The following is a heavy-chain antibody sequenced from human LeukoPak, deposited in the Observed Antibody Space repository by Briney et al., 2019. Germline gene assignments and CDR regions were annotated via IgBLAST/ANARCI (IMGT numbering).Heavy chain of an antibody. J-gene: IGHJ5*02. CDR2: INTDGNST. D-gene: IGHD3-10*01. CDR1: GFTFSSYW. V-gene: IGHV3-74*01. Sequence: GGSLRLSCAASGFTFSSYWMHWVCEVPGKGLVWVSRINTDGNSTRYADSVKGRFTISRDNAKNTLYLQMNSLRAEDTAVYYCARVPLGEFKGFDPWGQGTLVTVSS. CDR3: ARVPLGEFKGFDP.